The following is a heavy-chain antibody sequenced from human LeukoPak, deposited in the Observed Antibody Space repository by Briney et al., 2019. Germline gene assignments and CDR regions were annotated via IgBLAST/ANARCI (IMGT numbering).Heavy chain of an antibody. J-gene: IGHJ4*02. D-gene: IGHD6-13*01. V-gene: IGHV3-30-3*01. CDR3: ARERPGIAAAGPFDY. CDR2: ISDDGSNK. Sequence: PGRSLRLSCAASGFTFSSYAMHWVRQAPGKGLEWVAVISDDGSNKYYADSVKGRFTISRDNSKNTLYLQMNSLRAEDTAVYYCARERPGIAAAGPFDYWGQGTLVTVSS. CDR1: GFTFSSYA.